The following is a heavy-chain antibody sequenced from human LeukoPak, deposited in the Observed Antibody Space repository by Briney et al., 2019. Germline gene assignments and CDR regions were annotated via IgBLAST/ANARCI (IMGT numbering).Heavy chain of an antibody. Sequence: SVKVSCKASGATLSTYVISCVRQAPGQGLEWMGRIIPILGIANYAQKFQGRVTITADKSTSTAYMELSSLRSDDTAVYYCANTFTVYGIGRIRSDAFDIWGQGTMVTVSS. CDR2: IIPILGIA. J-gene: IGHJ3*02. D-gene: IGHD3-3*01. V-gene: IGHV1-69*04. CDR1: GATLSTYV. CDR3: ANTFTVYGIGRIRSDAFDI.